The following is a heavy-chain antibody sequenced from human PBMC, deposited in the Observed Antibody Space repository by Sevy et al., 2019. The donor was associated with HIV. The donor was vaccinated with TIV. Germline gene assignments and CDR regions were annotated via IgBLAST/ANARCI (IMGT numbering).Heavy chain of an antibody. CDR1: GFTFSSYS. Sequence: GGSLRLSCAASGFTFSSYSMNWVRQAPGKGLEWVSYISSSSSTIYYADSVKGRFTISRDNAKNSLYLQMNSLRAEDTAVYYCARRNTVVVTAKYYYYGMDVWGQGTTVTVSS. D-gene: IGHD2-21*02. V-gene: IGHV3-48*01. CDR3: ARRNTVVVTAKYYYYGMDV. J-gene: IGHJ6*02. CDR2: ISSSSSTI.